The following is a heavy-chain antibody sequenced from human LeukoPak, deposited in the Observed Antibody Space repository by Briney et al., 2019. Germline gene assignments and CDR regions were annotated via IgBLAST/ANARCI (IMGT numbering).Heavy chain of an antibody. J-gene: IGHJ4*02. CDR1: GGSFSGYY. Sequence: PSETLSLTCAVYGGSFSGYYWSWIRQPPGKGLEWIGEINHSGSTNYNPSLKSRVTISVDTSKNQFSLKPSSVTAADTAVYYCARGRYSMVRGVILDYWGQGTLVTVSS. V-gene: IGHV4-34*01. D-gene: IGHD3-10*01. CDR3: ARGRYSMVRGVILDY. CDR2: INHSGST.